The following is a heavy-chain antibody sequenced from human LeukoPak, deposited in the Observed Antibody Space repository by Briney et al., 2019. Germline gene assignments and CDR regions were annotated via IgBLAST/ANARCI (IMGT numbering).Heavy chain of an antibody. V-gene: IGHV1-46*01. CDR3: ARIRDGYNDAYVL. D-gene: IGHD5-24*01. CDR1: GYTFTNSY. J-gene: IGHJ3*01. Sequence: GASVKVSCKASGYTFTNSYIHWVRQAPGQGLEWMGLINPNGGNTNYAQNFQGRVTLTRDTSTSTVYMELSSLRSEDTAIYYCARIRDGYNDAYVLWVQGAVVTVPS. CDR2: INPNGGNT.